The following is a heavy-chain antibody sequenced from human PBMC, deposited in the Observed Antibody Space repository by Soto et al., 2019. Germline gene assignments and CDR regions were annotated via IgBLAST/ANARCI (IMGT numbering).Heavy chain of an antibody. Sequence: GGSLRLSCAASEFTFSNYATHWVRQAPGKGLQWLAVISYDGNNKYYADSVEGRFTISRDNSKNTVYLQMNSLRLEDTAVYYCARGPSYSDSYFDHWGQGTLVTVS. CDR1: EFTFSNYA. CDR3: ARGPSYSDSYFDH. D-gene: IGHD4-17*01. J-gene: IGHJ4*02. V-gene: IGHV3-30*03. CDR2: ISYDGNNK.